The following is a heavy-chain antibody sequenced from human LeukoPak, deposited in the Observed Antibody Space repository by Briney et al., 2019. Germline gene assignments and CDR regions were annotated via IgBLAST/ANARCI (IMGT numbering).Heavy chain of an antibody. CDR2: IYYSGTT. J-gene: IGHJ5*02. CDR1: GGSITNTNYH. V-gene: IGHV4-39*02. Sequence: KTSETLSLTCSVSGGSITNTNYHWAWIRQPPGKGLEWIGTIYYSGTTYYNPSLKSRVTISIDMSENQFSLNLSSVTAADTAVYYCAREGPEYRDCRSTSCRAGFDWFDPWGQGTLVTVSS. CDR3: AREGPEYRDCRSTSCRAGFDWFDP. D-gene: IGHD2-2*01.